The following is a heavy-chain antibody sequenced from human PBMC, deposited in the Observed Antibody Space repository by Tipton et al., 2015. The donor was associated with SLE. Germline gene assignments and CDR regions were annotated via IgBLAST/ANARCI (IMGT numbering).Heavy chain of an antibody. CDR2: IWYDGSNK. V-gene: IGHV3-33*01. CDR1: GFTFSSYG. D-gene: IGHD6-19*01. Sequence: SLRLSCAASGFTFSSYGMHWVRQAPGKGLEWVAVIWYDGSNKYYADSVKGRFTISRDHSKNTLYLQMNSLRAEDTAVYYCARLPRIAVAGARGAGDYWGQGPLVTVSS. CDR3: ARLPRIAVAGARGAGDY. J-gene: IGHJ4*02.